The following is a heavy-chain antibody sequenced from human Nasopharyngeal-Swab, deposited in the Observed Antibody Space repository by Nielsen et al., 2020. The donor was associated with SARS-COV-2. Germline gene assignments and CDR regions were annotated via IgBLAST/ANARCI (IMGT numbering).Heavy chain of an antibody. CDR3: ARGTTPRSWYFDL. CDR2: ISSNGGST. J-gene: IGHJ2*01. D-gene: IGHD4-17*01. V-gene: IGHV3-64*01. Sequence: VRQAPGKGLEYVSAISSNGGSTYYANSVKGRFTISRDNSKSTLYLQMGSLRAEDMAVYYCARGTTPRSWYFDLWGRGTLVTVSS.